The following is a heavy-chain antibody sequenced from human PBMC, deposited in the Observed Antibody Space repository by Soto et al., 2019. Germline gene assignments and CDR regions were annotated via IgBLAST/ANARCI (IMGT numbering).Heavy chain of an antibody. CDR2: IKSKTDGGTT. V-gene: IGHV3-15*07. Sequence: EVQLVESGGGLVKPGGSLRLSCAASGFTFSNAWMNWVRQAPGKGLEWVGRIKSKTDGGTTDYAAPVKGRFTISRDDSKNTLYLQMNSVKTEDTAVYYCTTASLEWLKGAFDIWGQGTMVTVSS. CDR1: GFTFSNAW. CDR3: TTASLEWLKGAFDI. J-gene: IGHJ3*02. D-gene: IGHD3-3*01.